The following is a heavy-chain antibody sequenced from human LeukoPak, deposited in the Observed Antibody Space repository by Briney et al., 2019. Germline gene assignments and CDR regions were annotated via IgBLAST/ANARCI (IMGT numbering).Heavy chain of an antibody. D-gene: IGHD2-2*01. CDR3: AGDLSASWYSLGY. J-gene: IGHJ4*02. CDR2: IDWSGEST. V-gene: IGHV3-20*04. CDR1: GLTPADYG. Sequence: GGCLRLSCAASGLTPADYGMSWVRQAQGEGLGWVSGIDWSGESTGYADSVKGRFTISRDNAANVLYLQMNGLRAEDTALYYCAGDLSASWYSLGYWGRGTLVTVSS.